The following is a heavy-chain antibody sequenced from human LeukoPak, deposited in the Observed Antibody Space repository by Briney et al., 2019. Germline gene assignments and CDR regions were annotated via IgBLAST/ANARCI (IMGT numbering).Heavy chain of an antibody. CDR1: GYTFTSYG. D-gene: IGHD3-22*01. CDR3: AREVQGIVVHDAFDI. J-gene: IGHJ3*02. V-gene: IGHV1-18*01. CDR2: ISAYNGNT. Sequence: ASVKVSCKASGYTFTSYGISWVRQAPGQGLEWMGWISAYNGNTNYAQKLQGRVTMTTDTSTSTAYMELRSLRSDDTAVYYCAREVQGIVVHDAFDIWGQGTMVTVSS.